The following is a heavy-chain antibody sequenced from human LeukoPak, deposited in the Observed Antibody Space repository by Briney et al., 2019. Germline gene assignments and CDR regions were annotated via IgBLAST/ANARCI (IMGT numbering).Heavy chain of an antibody. CDR1: GGSISSGGYY. CDR3: ARAETYYDFWSGRIAAFDI. CDR2: IYYSGST. Sequence: SQTLSLTCTVSGGSISSGGYYWSWIRQHPGKGLEWIGYIYYSGSTYYNPSLKSRVTISVDTSKNQFSLKLSSVTAADTAVYCCARAETYYDFWSGRIAAFDIWGQGTMVTVSS. D-gene: IGHD3-3*01. V-gene: IGHV4-31*03. J-gene: IGHJ3*02.